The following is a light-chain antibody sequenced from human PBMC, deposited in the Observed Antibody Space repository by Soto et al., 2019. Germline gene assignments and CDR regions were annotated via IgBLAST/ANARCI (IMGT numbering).Light chain of an antibody. J-gene: IGKJ2*01. V-gene: IGKV3-15*01. CDR2: GAS. Sequence: EIVMTQSPATLSVSPGERATLSCKASQSVNNKLAWYQQTPGQAPRLLIYGASTRATGIPARFSGSGSETEFTLTISSLQSEDFAVYYCQQYNNWPPTTFGQGTKLEIK. CDR1: QSVNNK. CDR3: QQYNNWPPTT.